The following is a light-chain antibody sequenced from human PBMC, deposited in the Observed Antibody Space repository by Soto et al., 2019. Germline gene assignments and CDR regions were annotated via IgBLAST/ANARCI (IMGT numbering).Light chain of an antibody. V-gene: IGKV1-17*01. Sequence: DIQMTQSPSSLSASVGDRVTITCRASQGIRNGLGWYQQKPGKAPKRLIYAASSLESGVSLRFSGSGSGTEFTLTISSLQPEDFATYYCLQHNSYPWTFGQGTKVEIK. CDR2: AAS. CDR1: QGIRNG. CDR3: LQHNSYPWT. J-gene: IGKJ1*01.